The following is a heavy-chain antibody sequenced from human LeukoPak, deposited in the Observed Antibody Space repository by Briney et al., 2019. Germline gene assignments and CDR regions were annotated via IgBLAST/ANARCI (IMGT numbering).Heavy chain of an antibody. Sequence: PSETLSLTCTVSGGSISSHYWSWLRQPPGKGLEWIGYIYYSGSTNYNPSLKSRVTISVDTSKNQFSLKLSSVTAADTAVYYCARGPAPSYYDFWSAKSVPARTWFDPWGQGTLVTVSS. D-gene: IGHD3-3*01. V-gene: IGHV4-59*11. CDR1: GGSISSHY. CDR3: ARGPAPSYYDFWSAKSVPARTWFDP. J-gene: IGHJ5*02. CDR2: IYYSGST.